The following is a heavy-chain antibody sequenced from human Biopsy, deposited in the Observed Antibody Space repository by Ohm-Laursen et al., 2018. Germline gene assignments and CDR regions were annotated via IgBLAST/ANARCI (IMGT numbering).Heavy chain of an antibody. V-gene: IGHV4-34*01. CDR1: GGPFSGYY. D-gene: IGHD3-10*01. CDR2: NNHRGST. CDR3: ARGLPRIAPMVRGRRTWFDP. Sequence: TLSLTCAVYGGPFSGYYWGRIRQTPGKGLGGVGENNHRGSTNYKSSLDSRVAISADTSKNQFSLNLYSVTAADTAVYFCARGLPRIAPMVRGRRTWFDPWGQGTLVTVSS. J-gene: IGHJ5*02.